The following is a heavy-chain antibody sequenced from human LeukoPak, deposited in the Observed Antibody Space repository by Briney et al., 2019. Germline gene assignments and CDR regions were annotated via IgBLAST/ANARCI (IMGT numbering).Heavy chain of an antibody. CDR3: ARGARTITMIVVVKRDAFDI. CDR1: GYTFTNYG. J-gene: IGHJ3*02. V-gene: IGHV1-18*01. CDR2: IGAHSGDT. Sequence: ASVKVSCKASGYTFTNYGISWVRQAPGQGLEWMGWIGAHSGDTNYAQKFQGRVTMTTDTSTSTAYMELRSLRSDDTAVYYCARGARTITMIVVVKRDAFDIWGQGTMVTVSS. D-gene: IGHD3-22*01.